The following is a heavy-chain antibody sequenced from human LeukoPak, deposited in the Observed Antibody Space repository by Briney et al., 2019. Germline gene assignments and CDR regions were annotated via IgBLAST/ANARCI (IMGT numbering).Heavy chain of an antibody. CDR2: INPNSGGT. J-gene: IGHJ4*02. CDR3: ARDYGDYETDVDFDY. CDR1: GYTFTGYY. Sequence: ASVKVSCKASGYTFTGYYMHWVRQAPGQGLEWMGWINPNSGGTNYAQKFQGRVTMTRDTSISTAYMELSRLRSDDTAVYYCARDYGDYETDVDFDYWGQGTLVTVSS. V-gene: IGHV1-2*02. D-gene: IGHD4-17*01.